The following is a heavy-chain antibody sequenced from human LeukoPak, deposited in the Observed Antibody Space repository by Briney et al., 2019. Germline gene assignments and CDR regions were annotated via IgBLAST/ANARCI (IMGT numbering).Heavy chain of an antibody. CDR2: ISYDGSIK. J-gene: IGHJ4*02. V-gene: IGHV3-30-3*02. D-gene: IGHD3-3*01. CDR3: AKMGGTIFGVVIPIDY. Sequence: PGGSLRLSCAASGFTFSSYAMSWVRQAPGKGLEWVAVISYDGSIKYHADSVKGRFTISRDNSKNTLYLQMNSLRAEDTAVYYCAKMGGTIFGVVIPIDYWGQGTLVTVSS. CDR1: GFTFSSYA.